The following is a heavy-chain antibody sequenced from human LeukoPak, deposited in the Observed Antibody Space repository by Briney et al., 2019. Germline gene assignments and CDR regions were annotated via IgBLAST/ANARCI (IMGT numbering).Heavy chain of an antibody. D-gene: IGHD3-10*01. CDR1: GVSISSGGYY. Sequence: PSETLSLTCTVSGVSISSGGYYWSWIRQHPGKGLEWIGYIYYSGSTYYNPSLKSRVTISVDTSKNQFSLKLSSVTAADTAVYYCARDMVRGVSQGFDYWGQGTLVTVSS. V-gene: IGHV4-31*03. CDR2: IYYSGST. J-gene: IGHJ4*02. CDR3: ARDMVRGVSQGFDY.